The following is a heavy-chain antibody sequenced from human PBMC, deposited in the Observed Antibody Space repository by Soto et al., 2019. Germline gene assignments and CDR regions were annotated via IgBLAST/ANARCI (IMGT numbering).Heavy chain of an antibody. V-gene: IGHV3-21*01. J-gene: IGHJ4*02. CDR2: ISSSSSYI. CDR1: GFTFSSYS. CDR3: ARDYYDSSGYLAPLDY. Sequence: EVQLVESGGGLVKAGGSLRLSCAASGFTFSSYSMNWVRQAPGKGLEWVSSISSSSSYIYYADSVKGRFTISRDNAKNSLYLQMNSLIAEDTAVYYCARDYYDSSGYLAPLDYWGQGTLVTVSS. D-gene: IGHD3-22*01.